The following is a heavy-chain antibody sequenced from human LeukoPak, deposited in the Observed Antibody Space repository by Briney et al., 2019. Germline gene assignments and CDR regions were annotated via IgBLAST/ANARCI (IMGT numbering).Heavy chain of an antibody. D-gene: IGHD3-9*01. J-gene: IGHJ6*03. CDR2: IIPIFGTA. CDR1: GGTFSSYA. Sequence: ASVKVSCKASGGTFSSYATSWVRQAPGQGLEWMGGIIPIFGTANYAQKFQGRVTITADKSTSTAYMELSSLRSEDTAVYYCASNDILTGYDYYYYYMDVWGKGTTVTVSS. CDR3: ASNDILTGYDYYYYYMDV. V-gene: IGHV1-69*06.